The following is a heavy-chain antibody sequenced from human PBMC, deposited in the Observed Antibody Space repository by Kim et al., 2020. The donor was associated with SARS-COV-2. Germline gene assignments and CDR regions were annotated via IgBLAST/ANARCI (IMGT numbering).Heavy chain of an antibody. CDR1: GYTFTSYD. V-gene: IGHV1-8*01. Sequence: ASVKVSCKASGYTFTSYDINWVRQATGQGLEWMGWMNPNSGNTGYAQKFQGRVTMTRNTSISTAYMELSSLRSEDTAVYYCARARTTVDPIYYYYGMDVWGQGTTVTVSS. CDR3: ARARTTVDPIYYYYGMDV. J-gene: IGHJ6*02. CDR2: MNPNSGNT. D-gene: IGHD4-17*01.